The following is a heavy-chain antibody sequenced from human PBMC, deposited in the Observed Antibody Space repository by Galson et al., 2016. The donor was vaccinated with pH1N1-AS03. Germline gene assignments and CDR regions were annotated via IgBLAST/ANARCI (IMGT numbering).Heavy chain of an antibody. J-gene: IGHJ4*02. V-gene: IGHV3-23*01. CDR1: GFTFSRYS. CDR3: ARRDAFLPLDY. CDR2: LSSDGGDA. Sequence: SLRLSCAASGFTFSRYSMGWVRQAPGKGLEWVSSLSSDGGDAYYADSVKGRFTISRDNSRDTLYVQMNSLRADDTALYYCARRDAFLPLDYWGQGTLVTVSS.